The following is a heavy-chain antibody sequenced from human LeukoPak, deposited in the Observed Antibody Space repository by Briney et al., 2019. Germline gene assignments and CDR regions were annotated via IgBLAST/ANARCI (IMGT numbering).Heavy chain of an antibody. Sequence: ASVKVSCKASGYTFTSYYMHWVRQAPGQGLEWMGIINPSGGSTSYAQKFQGRVTITADESTSTAYMELSSLRSEDTAVYYCARAGDGYKYFDYWGQGTLVTVSS. CDR3: ARAGDGYKYFDY. V-gene: IGHV1-46*01. J-gene: IGHJ4*02. CDR1: GYTFTSYY. D-gene: IGHD5-24*01. CDR2: INPSGGST.